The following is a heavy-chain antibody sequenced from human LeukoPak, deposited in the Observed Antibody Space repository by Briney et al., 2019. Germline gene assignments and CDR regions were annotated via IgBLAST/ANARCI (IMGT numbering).Heavy chain of an antibody. J-gene: IGHJ4*02. V-gene: IGHV3-53*01. CDR3: ARGPLDDYGDYYFDY. CDR2: IYSGGST. D-gene: IGHD4-17*01. Sequence: GGSLRLSCAASGFTVSSNYMSWVRQAPGKGLEWVSVIYSGGSTYYADSVKGRFTISRDNSKNTLYLQMNSLRAEDTAVYYCARGPLDDYGDYYFDYWGQGTLVTVSS. CDR1: GFTVSSNY.